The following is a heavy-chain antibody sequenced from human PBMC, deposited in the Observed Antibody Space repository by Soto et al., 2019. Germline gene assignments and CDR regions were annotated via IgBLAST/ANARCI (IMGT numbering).Heavy chain of an antibody. CDR1: GFTFSTYG. CDR3: ASLYCSGGDCPARY. Sequence: QVQLVESGGGLVQPGMSLLLSCAASGFTFSTYGMHWVRQAPGKGLEWVAVIWYDGRNKYYADSVKGRFTISRDNSKNTLYLQMHSLRDEDTAVYYCASLYCSGGDCPARYWGQGTLVTGSS. D-gene: IGHD2-15*01. J-gene: IGHJ4*02. V-gene: IGHV3-33*01. CDR2: IWYDGRNK.